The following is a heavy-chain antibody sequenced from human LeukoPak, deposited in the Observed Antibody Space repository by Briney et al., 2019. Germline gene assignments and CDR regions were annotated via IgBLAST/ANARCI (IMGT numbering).Heavy chain of an antibody. CDR3: ARGGGNNWFDP. CDR2: IYYSGST. Sequence: SETLSLTCTVSGGSISSYYWSWIRQPPGKGLEWIGYIYYSGSTNYNPSLKSRVTISVDTSKNQFSLKLSSVPAADTAVYYCARGGGNNWFDPWGQGTLVTVSS. J-gene: IGHJ5*02. CDR1: GGSISSYY. D-gene: IGHD3-10*01. V-gene: IGHV4-59*12.